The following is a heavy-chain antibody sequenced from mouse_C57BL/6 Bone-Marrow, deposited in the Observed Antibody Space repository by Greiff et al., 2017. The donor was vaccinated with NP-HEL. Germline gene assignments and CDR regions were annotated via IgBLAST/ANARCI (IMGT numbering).Heavy chain of an antibody. V-gene: IGHV1-81*01. CDR2: IYPRSGNT. Sequence: VKLQESGAELARPGASVKLSCKASGYTLTSYGISWVKQRTGQGLEWIGEIYPRSGNTYYNEKFKGKATLTADKSSSTAYMELRSLTSEDSAVYFCARPFTGYFDYWGQGTTLTVSS. D-gene: IGHD4-1*01. CDR1: GYTLTSYG. J-gene: IGHJ2*01. CDR3: ARPFTGYFDY.